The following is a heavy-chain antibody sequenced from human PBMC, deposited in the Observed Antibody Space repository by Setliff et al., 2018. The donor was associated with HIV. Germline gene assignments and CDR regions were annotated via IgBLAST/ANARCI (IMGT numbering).Heavy chain of an antibody. CDR3: ARGPIRYSSGVRWFLGVESWYSGIDY. J-gene: IGHJ4*02. V-gene: IGHV4-4*08. CDR1: GGSISGNA. D-gene: IGHD2-15*01. CDR2: SSTSGCT. Sequence: SETLSLTCSVSGGSISGNAWSWIRQPPGKGLEWIGYSSTSGCTNCNPSLESRVTISVDTSKNQVSLKLSSATAADTAVYYCARGPIRYSSGVRWFLGVESWYSGIDYWGQGTRVTVSS.